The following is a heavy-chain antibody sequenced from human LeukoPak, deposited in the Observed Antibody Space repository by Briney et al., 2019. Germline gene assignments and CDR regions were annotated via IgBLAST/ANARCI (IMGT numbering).Heavy chain of an antibody. D-gene: IGHD3-22*01. CDR2: ISGSGGST. Sequence: GGSLRLSCAASGFTFASYAMTWVRQAPGKGLEWFSAISGSGGSTYYADSVKGRFTISRDNYKNTLYLQMNSLRAEDTAVYYCARDSGIYDSSGYYGLSYYGLDVWGQGTTVTVSS. CDR1: GFTFASYA. V-gene: IGHV3-23*01. J-gene: IGHJ6*02. CDR3: ARDSGIYDSSGYYGLSYYGLDV.